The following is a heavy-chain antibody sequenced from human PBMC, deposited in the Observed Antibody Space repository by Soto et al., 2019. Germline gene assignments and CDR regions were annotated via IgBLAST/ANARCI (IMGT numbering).Heavy chain of an antibody. Sequence: PGGSLSLSCAASGFTFSSYAMHWVRQAPGKGLELVAVISYDGSNKYYADSVKGRFTISRDNSKNTLYLQMNSLRAEDTAVYYCARLDGIAARPGLYYYYGMDVWGQGTTVTSP. D-gene: IGHD6-6*01. V-gene: IGHV3-30-3*01. CDR1: GFTFSSYA. J-gene: IGHJ6*02. CDR2: ISYDGSNK. CDR3: ARLDGIAARPGLYYYYGMDV.